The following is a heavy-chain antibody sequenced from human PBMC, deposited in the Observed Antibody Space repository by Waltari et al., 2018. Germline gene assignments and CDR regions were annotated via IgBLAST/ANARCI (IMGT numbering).Heavy chain of an antibody. D-gene: IGHD3-16*01. Sequence: QVQLVQSGAAVTKPGASVQVSCSASEYTFPAYHMHWVRQAPGQGLEWMGRINPNTGGTTYAQKFGGRVTMTRDTAISTAYMELHSLTTEDTAVYFCASNRDMLTWGQGTMVIVSS. V-gene: IGHV1-2*06. CDR1: EYTFPAYH. CDR2: INPNTGGT. J-gene: IGHJ3*01. CDR3: ASNRDMLT.